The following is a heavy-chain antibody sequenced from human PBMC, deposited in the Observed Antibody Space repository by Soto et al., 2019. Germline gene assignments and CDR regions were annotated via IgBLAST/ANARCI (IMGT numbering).Heavy chain of an antibody. D-gene: IGHD6-19*01. Sequence: QVQLVESGGGVVQPGRSLRLSCAASGFTFSSSAMHWVRQAPGKGLEWVAVISNDGTNIYYLDSVKGRFTISRDNSKSTLYLQMNSLRAEDTAVYHCARDRVVAGIGEVDYWGQGTLVAVSS. CDR1: GFTFSSSA. J-gene: IGHJ4*02. CDR2: ISNDGTNI. V-gene: IGHV3-30-3*01. CDR3: ARDRVVAGIGEVDY.